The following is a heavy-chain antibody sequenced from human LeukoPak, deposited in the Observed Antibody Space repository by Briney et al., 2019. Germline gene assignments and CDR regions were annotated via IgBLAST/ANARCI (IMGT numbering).Heavy chain of an antibody. CDR2: INHSGST. CDR3: ARGYSYGGSYFDY. V-gene: IGHV4-34*01. CDR1: GGSFSGYY. D-gene: IGHD5-18*01. J-gene: IGHJ4*02. Sequence: SETLSLTCAVYGGSFSGYYWSWIRQPPGKGLEWIGEINHSGSTNYNPSLKSRVTISVDTSKNQFSLKLSSVTAADTAVYYCARGYSYGGSYFDYWGQGTLVTVSS.